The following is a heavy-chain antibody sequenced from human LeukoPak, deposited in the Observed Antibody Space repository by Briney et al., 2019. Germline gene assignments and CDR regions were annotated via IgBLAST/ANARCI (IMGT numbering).Heavy chain of an antibody. CDR3: TTLSAAAIDY. CDR1: GLSFTDYW. D-gene: IGHD6-13*01. Sequence: GGSLRLSCAASGLSFTDYWANWVRLAPGKGLEWVANMNEYGTQTNYVDSVKGRFTISRDRSKTSVYLQMDSLRVEDTAVYYGTTLSAAAIDYWGRGTLVTVSS. J-gene: IGHJ4*02. V-gene: IGHV3-7*01. CDR2: MNEYGTQT.